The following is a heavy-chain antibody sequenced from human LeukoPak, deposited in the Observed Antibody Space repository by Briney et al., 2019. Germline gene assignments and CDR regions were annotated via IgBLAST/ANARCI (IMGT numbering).Heavy chain of an antibody. CDR1: GYTFTNYG. J-gene: IGHJ4*02. CDR3: ARDRDYGDYNTQDLFVY. V-gene: IGHV1-18*01. Sequence: ASVKVSCKASGYTFTNYGITWVRQAPGQGLEWMGWISASNGDTHYSEKFQDRITVTTDTSTSTAYMELRSLRSDDTAVYYCARDRDYGDYNTQDLFVYWGQGTLVTVSS. D-gene: IGHD4-17*01. CDR2: ISASNGDT.